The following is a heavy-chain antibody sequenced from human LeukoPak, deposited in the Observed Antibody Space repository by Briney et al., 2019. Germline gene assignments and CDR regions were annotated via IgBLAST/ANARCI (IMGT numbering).Heavy chain of an antibody. CDR2: ISGSGGST. J-gene: IGHJ6*02. CDR3: ATLGYSSRGGVYGMDV. D-gene: IGHD6-13*01. V-gene: IGHV3-23*01. CDR1: EFTFSSYA. Sequence: PGGSLRLSCAASEFTFSSYAMSWVRQAPGKGLEWVSAISGSGGSTYYADSVKGRFTISRDNSKNTLYLQMNSLRAEDTAVYCCATLGYSSRGGVYGMDVWGQGTTVTVSS.